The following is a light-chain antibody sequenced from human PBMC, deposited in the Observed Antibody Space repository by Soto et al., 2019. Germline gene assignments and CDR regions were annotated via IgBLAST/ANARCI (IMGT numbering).Light chain of an antibody. CDR1: SSDVGSYNL. CDR3: CSYAGTPYV. CDR2: EVS. J-gene: IGLJ1*01. Sequence: QPVLTQPASVYGSPGQSITISCTGTSSDVGSYNLVSWYQQHPGKAPKLMIYEVSKRPSGVSNRFSGSKSGNTASLTISELQAEDEADYYCCSYAGTPYVFGTGTKVTVL. V-gene: IGLV2-23*02.